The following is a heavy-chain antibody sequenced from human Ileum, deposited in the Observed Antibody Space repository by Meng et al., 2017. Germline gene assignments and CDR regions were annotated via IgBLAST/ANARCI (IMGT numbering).Heavy chain of an antibody. CDR3: AREGAYNGGDY. D-gene: IGHD1-1*01. J-gene: IGHJ4*02. Sequence: QVHLVQSGPEVRKPGASVKVSCKASGYTFTTYGISWVRQAPGQGLEWMGWMNTDKGNTNYAQKFQCRVTMTRDTSTSTAYMELRSLRSDDTAVYYCAREGAYNGGDYWGQGTLVTVSS. CDR1: GYTFTTYG. V-gene: IGHV1-18*01. CDR2: MNTDKGNT.